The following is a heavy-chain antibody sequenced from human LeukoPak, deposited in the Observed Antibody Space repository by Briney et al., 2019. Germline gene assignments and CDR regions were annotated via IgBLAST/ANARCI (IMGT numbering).Heavy chain of an antibody. J-gene: IGHJ5*02. CDR1: GGSISSYY. CDR3: ARVLGYCSSTSCYRWFDP. CDR2: IYYSGST. Sequence: SETLSLTCTVSGGSISSYYWSWIRQPPGKGLEWIGYIYYSGSTNYNPSLKSRVTISVDTSKNQFSLKLSSVTAADTAVYYCARVLGYCSSTSCYRWFDPWGQGTLVTVSS. D-gene: IGHD2-2*01. V-gene: IGHV4-59*01.